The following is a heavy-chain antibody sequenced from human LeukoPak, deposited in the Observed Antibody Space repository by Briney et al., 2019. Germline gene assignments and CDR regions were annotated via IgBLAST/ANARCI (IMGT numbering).Heavy chain of an antibody. V-gene: IGHV1-69*13. Sequence: ASVKVSCKASGGTFSSYAISWVRQAPGQGLEWMGGIIPIFGTANYAQKFQGRVTITADESTSTAYMELSSLRSEDTAVYYCARDRGYDFWSGYAYWGQGTLVTVSS. D-gene: IGHD3-3*01. J-gene: IGHJ4*02. CDR3: ARDRGYDFWSGYAY. CDR2: IIPIFGTA. CDR1: GGTFSSYA.